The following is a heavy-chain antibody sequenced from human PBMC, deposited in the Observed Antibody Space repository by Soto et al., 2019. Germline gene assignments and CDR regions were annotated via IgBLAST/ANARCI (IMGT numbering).Heavy chain of an antibody. CDR3: AKDVRTRTIVVVPAALGY. Sequence: EVQLLESGGGLVQPGGSLRLSCAASGFTFSSYAMSWVRQAPGKGLEWVSSISGSGGSTYYADSVKGRFTISRDNSKNTLYPQMNSRRAEDTAVYYCAKDVRTRTIVVVPAALGYWGQGALVTVSS. V-gene: IGHV3-23*01. CDR2: ISGSGGST. CDR1: GFTFSSYA. D-gene: IGHD2-2*01. J-gene: IGHJ4*02.